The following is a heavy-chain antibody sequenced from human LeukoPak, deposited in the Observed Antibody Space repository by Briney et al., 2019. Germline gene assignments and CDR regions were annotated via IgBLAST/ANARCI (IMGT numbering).Heavy chain of an antibody. V-gene: IGHV1-46*01. CDR2: INPSGGST. CDR3: ARDLVGLPVDYWFDP. J-gene: IGHJ5*02. D-gene: IGHD6-6*01. Sequence: ASVEVSCKVSGYTLTELSMHWVRQAPGQGLEWMGIINPSGGSTSYAQKFQGRVTMTRDTSTSTVYMELSSLRSEDTAVYYCARDLVGLPVDYWFDPWGQGTLVTVSS. CDR1: GYTLTELS.